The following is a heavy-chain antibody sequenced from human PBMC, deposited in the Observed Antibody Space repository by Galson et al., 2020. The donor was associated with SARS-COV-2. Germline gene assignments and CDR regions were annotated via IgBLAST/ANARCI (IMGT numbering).Heavy chain of an antibody. CDR2: IKHDGSTQ. CDR3: VKGAGWYFGL. CDR1: GFSFSNYW. D-gene: IGHD3-10*01. V-gene: IGHV3-7*05. J-gene: IGHJ2*01. Sequence: GESLKISCAASGFSFSNYWMHWVRQAPGKGLEWVATIKHDGSTQEYMNSLRGRFTISRDNAKNSLYLQVNSLRVEDTAVYFCVKGAGWYFGLWCRGTLVTVSS.